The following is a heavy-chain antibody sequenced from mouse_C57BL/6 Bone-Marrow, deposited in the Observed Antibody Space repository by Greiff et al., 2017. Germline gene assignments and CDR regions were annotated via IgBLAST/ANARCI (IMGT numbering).Heavy chain of an antibody. CDR1: GYTFTSYW. J-gene: IGHJ4*01. D-gene: IGHD1-1*01. CDR2: IDPSDSYT. V-gene: IGHV1-69*01. CDR3: VVISTVVYYYAMDY. Sequence: QVQLQQPGAELVMPGASVKLSCKASGYTFTSYWMHWVKQRPGQGLEWIGEIDPSDSYTNYNQKFKGKSTLTVDKSPSTAYMQLSSLTSEDSAVYYCVVISTVVYYYAMDYWGQGTSVTVSS.